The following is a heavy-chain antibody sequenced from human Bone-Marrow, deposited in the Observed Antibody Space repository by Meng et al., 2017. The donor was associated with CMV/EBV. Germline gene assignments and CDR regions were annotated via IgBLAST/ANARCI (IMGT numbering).Heavy chain of an antibody. CDR1: GYTFTGYY. Sequence: ASVKVSCKASGYTFTGYYMHWVRQAPGQGLEWMGWINPNSGGTNYAQKFQGRVTMTRDTSISTAYMELSRLRSDDTAVYYCARDPYDFWSGYYYPFDYWGQGTLVTVSS. V-gene: IGHV1-2*02. CDR3: ARDPYDFWSGYYYPFDY. CDR2: INPNSGGT. D-gene: IGHD3-3*01. J-gene: IGHJ4*02.